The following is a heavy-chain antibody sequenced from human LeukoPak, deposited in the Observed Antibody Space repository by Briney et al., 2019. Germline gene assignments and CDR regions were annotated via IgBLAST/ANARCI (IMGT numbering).Heavy chain of an antibody. CDR2: IYPGDSDT. CDR1: GYSFTSYW. D-gene: IGHD1-26*01. Sequence: GESLKISCKASGYSFTSYWIAWVRQMPGKGLEWMGLIYPGDSDTRYNPSFQGQVTISADKSISTAYLQWNILKASDTALYYCARRGYSGSTHLDSWGQGTLVTVSS. V-gene: IGHV5-51*01. CDR3: ARRGYSGSTHLDS. J-gene: IGHJ4*02.